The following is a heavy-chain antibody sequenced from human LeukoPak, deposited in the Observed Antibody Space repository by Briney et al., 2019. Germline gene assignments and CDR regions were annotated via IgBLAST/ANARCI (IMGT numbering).Heavy chain of an antibody. V-gene: IGHV1-58*02. Sequence: SVKVSCKASGFTFSSSAMQWVRQARGQRLEWIGWIVVGSGNTNYAQKFQERVTITRDMSTSTAYMELSSLRSEDTAVYYCAADPVTASGSSWYYFDYWGQGTLVTVSS. CDR3: AADPVTASGSSWYYFDY. J-gene: IGHJ4*02. D-gene: IGHD6-13*01. CDR2: IVVGSGNT. CDR1: GFTFSSSA.